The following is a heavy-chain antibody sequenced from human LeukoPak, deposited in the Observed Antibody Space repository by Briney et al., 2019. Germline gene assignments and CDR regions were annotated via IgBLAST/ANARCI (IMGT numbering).Heavy chain of an antibody. CDR1: GGSICSSSYY. Sequence: SEPLSLPCTVPGGSICSSSYYWGWIRQPPGRGLECIGCIYYSGSTYYNPSLKSRVTISVDTSKNQFSLKLSSVTAADTAVYYCARGKRITMIVVVIGGVNAFDIWGQGTMVTVSS. CDR2: IYYSGST. D-gene: IGHD3-22*01. J-gene: IGHJ3*02. V-gene: IGHV4-39*01. CDR3: ARGKRITMIVVVIGGVNAFDI.